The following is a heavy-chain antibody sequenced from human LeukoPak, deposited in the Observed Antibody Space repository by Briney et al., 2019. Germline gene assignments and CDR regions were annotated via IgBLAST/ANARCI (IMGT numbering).Heavy chain of an antibody. V-gene: IGHV3-7*03. CDR1: GFSFSSNW. J-gene: IGHJ6*02. CDR2: IKRDGSQK. Sequence: PGGSLRLSCAAPGFSFSSNWMGWVRQAPGKGLEWVAHIKRDGSQKYYLDSVKGRFTISRDNSKNTLYLQMNSLRAEDTAVYYCARGFAAAPLYYYYYGMDVWGQGTTVTVSS. D-gene: IGHD6-13*01. CDR3: ARGFAAAPLYYYYYGMDV.